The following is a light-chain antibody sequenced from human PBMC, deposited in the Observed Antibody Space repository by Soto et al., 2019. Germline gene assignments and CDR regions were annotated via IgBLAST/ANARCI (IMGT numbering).Light chain of an antibody. CDR1: QSVSSN. Sequence: EIVMTQSPATLSVSPGERATLSCRASQSVSSNLAWYQQKPGQAPRLLIYGASIRATGIPARFSGSGSGTDFTLTISGLQSEDFAVYYCQQYNNWPPWTFGQGTKVEIK. CDR3: QQYNNWPPWT. CDR2: GAS. V-gene: IGKV3-15*01. J-gene: IGKJ1*01.